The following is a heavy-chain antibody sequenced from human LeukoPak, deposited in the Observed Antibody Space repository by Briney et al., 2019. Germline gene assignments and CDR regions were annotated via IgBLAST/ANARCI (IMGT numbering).Heavy chain of an antibody. V-gene: IGHV3-30*18. D-gene: IGHD1-26*01. Sequence: GGSLRLSCAASGFTFSSYGMHWVRQAPGKGLEWVAVISYDGSNKYYADSVKGRFTISRDNSKNTLYLQMNSLRAEDTAVYYCAKEWELPPAYFDYWGQGTLVTVSS. CDR1: GFTFSSYG. J-gene: IGHJ4*02. CDR2: ISYDGSNK. CDR3: AKEWELPPAYFDY.